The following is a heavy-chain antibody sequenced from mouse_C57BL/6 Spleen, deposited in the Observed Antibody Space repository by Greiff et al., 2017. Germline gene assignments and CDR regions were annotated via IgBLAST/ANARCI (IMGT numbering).Heavy chain of an antibody. CDR2: IYPGSGST. V-gene: IGHV1-55*01. CDR3: AREDYGNAFDY. D-gene: IGHD2-1*01. Sequence: QVQLKQPGAELVKPGASVKMSCKASGYTFTSYWITWVKQRPGQGLEWIGDIYPGSGSTNYNEKFKSKATLTVDTSSSTAYMQISSLTSEDSAVYYCAREDYGNAFDYWGQGTTLTVSS. J-gene: IGHJ2*01. CDR1: GYTFTSYW.